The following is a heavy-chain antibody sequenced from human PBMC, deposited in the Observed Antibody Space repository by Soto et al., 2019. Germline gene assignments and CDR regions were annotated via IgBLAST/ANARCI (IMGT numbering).Heavy chain of an antibody. J-gene: IGHJ3*02. D-gene: IGHD6-19*01. CDR1: GFTFEDFA. CDR3: ARDSSGWYGNAFDI. V-gene: IGHV3-9*01. Sequence: PGGSLRLSCAASGFTFEDFAMNWVRQAPGKGPEWVSRISWNGGRIDYADSVKGRFTISRDNSKNTLYLQMNSLRAEDTAVYYCARDSSGWYGNAFDIWGQGTMVTVSS. CDR2: ISWNGGRI.